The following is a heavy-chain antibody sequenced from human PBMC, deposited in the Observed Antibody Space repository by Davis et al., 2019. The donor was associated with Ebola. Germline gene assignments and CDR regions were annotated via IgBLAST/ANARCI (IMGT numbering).Heavy chain of an antibody. CDR1: GGTFSSYA. CDR3: ARPATVTARGDFDY. J-gene: IGHJ4*02. CDR2: IIPIFGTA. Sequence: SVKVSCKASGGTFSSYAISWVRQAPGQGLEWMGGIIPIFGTATYAQKFQGRVTITADESTSTAYMELSSLRSEDTAVYYCARPATVTARGDFDYWGQGTLVTVSS. D-gene: IGHD4-17*01. V-gene: IGHV1-69*13.